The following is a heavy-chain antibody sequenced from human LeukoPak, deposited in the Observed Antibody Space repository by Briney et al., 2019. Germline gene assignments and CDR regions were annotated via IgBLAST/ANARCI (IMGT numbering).Heavy chain of an antibody. CDR2: ISGSGGST. V-gene: IGHV3-23*01. J-gene: IGHJ4*02. Sequence: GASLRLSRAASVFTLSSYAISGVRQAPGKGLERVSAISGSGGSTYYADSVKGRFTISRDNSKNTLYLQMNSLRAEDTAVYYCAKVEEYNWNDEDYWGQGTLVTVSS. D-gene: IGHD1-1*01. CDR3: AKVEEYNWNDEDY. CDR1: VFTLSSYA.